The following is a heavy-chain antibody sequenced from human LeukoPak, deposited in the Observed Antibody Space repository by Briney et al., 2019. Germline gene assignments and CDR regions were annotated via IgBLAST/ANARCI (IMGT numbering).Heavy chain of an antibody. D-gene: IGHD3-16*01. CDR3: ARHSHTFVAPSDY. V-gene: IGHV5-51*01. CDR1: GYTFTSYW. CDR2: IYPADSDT. J-gene: IGHJ4*02. Sequence: GESLKISCKGSGYTFTSYWIGWVRQMPGKGLEWMGIIYPADSDTRYSPSFQGQVTLSADKSISTAYLQWSSLKASDTAMYYCARHSHTFVAPSDYWGQGTLVTVSS.